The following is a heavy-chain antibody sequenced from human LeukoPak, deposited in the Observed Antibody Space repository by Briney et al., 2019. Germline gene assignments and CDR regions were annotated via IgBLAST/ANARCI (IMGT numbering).Heavy chain of an antibody. Sequence: ASVKVSCKASGYTFTGYYMHWVRLAPGQGLEWMGWINPNSGGTNYAQKFQGRVTMTRDTSISTAYMELSRLRSDDTAVYYCARDLRRGSSGWYWGDWFDPWGQGTLVTVSS. CDR3: ARDLRRGSSGWYWGDWFDP. J-gene: IGHJ5*02. CDR2: INPNSGGT. CDR1: GYTFTGYY. D-gene: IGHD6-19*01. V-gene: IGHV1-2*02.